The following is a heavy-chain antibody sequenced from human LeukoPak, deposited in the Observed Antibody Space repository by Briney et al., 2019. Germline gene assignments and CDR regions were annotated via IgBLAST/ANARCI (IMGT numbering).Heavy chain of an antibody. V-gene: IGHV4-39*07. CDR2: SYYSGST. CDR3: AKGAGGFSYYNWFDP. CDR1: GGSISSNSYY. Sequence: PSETLSLTCAVSGGSISSNSYYWGWIRQPPGKGLEWIGSSYYSGSTYYNPSLKSRVTISVDTSKNQFSLKLASVTAADTAIYYCAKGAGGFSYYNWFDPWGQGTLVTVSS. D-gene: IGHD5-18*01. J-gene: IGHJ5*02.